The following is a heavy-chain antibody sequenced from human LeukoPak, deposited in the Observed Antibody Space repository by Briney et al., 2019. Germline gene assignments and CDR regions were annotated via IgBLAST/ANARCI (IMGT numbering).Heavy chain of an antibody. CDR2: TKEDGSES. Sequence: GGSLRLSCAASGFIFSTYWMSWVRQAPGKGLEWVANTKEDGSESHYVDSVKGRFTISRDNAKNTLYLQMNSLRAEDTAVYYCAKDWVEMATDAFDIWGQGTMVTVSS. V-gene: IGHV3-7*01. D-gene: IGHD5-24*01. CDR3: AKDWVEMATDAFDI. CDR1: GFIFSTYW. J-gene: IGHJ3*02.